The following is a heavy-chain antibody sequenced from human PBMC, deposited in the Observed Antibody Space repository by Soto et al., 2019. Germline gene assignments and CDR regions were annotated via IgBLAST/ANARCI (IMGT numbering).Heavy chain of an antibody. Sequence: EVQLVESGGGLVQPGGSLRLSCAVSGLTVSSNYMSWVRQAPGKGLEWVSVIYSGCSTYYADSVKGRFTISRDNSKNTLYLQMNSLRAEDTAVYFCARENGVGYSGYDPWGQGTLVTVSS. D-gene: IGHD5-12*01. V-gene: IGHV3-66*01. CDR1: GLTVSSNY. CDR3: ARENGVGYSGYDP. J-gene: IGHJ5*02. CDR2: IYSGCST.